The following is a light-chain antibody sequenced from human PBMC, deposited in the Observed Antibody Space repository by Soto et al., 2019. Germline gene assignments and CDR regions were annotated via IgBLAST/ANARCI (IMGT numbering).Light chain of an antibody. V-gene: IGLV2-11*01. CDR3: CSYAGSYPLWV. Sequence: QSVLTQPRSVSGSPGQSVTISCTGTSSDVGGYNYVSWYQQHPGKAPKLMIYDVSKRPSGVPDRFSGSKSGNTASLTISGLQAEDEADYYCCSYAGSYPLWVFGGGTKLPVL. CDR1: SSDVGGYNY. J-gene: IGLJ3*02. CDR2: DVS.